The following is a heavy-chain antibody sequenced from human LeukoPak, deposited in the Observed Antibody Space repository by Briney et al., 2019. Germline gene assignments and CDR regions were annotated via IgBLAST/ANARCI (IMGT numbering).Heavy chain of an antibody. V-gene: IGHV1-3*01. CDR1: GYTFTSYA. Sequence: GASVKVSCKASGYTFTSYAMHWVRQAPGQRLEWMGWINAGNGNTKYSQKFQGRVTITRDTSASTAYVELSSLRSEDTAVYYCARDVLRYFDPVGWFGPWGQGTLVTVSS. CDR2: INAGNGNT. CDR3: ARDVLRYFDPVGWFGP. J-gene: IGHJ5*02. D-gene: IGHD3-9*01.